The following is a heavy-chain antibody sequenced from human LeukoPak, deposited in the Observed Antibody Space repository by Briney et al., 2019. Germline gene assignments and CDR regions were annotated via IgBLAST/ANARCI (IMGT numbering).Heavy chain of an antibody. J-gene: IGHJ4*02. D-gene: IGHD4-17*01. CDR3: ARELYGDYAFDC. CDR1: GFTFSSYS. V-gene: IGHV3-21*01. Sequence: GGSLRLSCAASGFTFSSYSMNWVRQAPGKGLEWVSSISSSSYIYYADSVKGRFTISRDNAKNSLYLQMNSLRAEDTAVYYCARELYGDYAFDCWGQGTLVTVSS. CDR2: ISSSSYI.